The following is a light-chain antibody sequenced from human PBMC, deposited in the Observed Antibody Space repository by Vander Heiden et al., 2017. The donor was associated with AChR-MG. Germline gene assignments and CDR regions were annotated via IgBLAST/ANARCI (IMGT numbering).Light chain of an antibody. J-gene: IGLJ3*02. CDR3: SSYTNKKWV. V-gene: IGLV2-14*01. CDR2: EVA. Sequence: QSALTQPASVSGSPGQSITISCTGISSDFAFFNYVSWYQHHPGKAPKLIISEVAHRPSGVSNRFSGSKSGKTASLTISGLQAEDEADYYCSSYTNKKWVFGGGTKLTV. CDR1: SSDFAFFNY.